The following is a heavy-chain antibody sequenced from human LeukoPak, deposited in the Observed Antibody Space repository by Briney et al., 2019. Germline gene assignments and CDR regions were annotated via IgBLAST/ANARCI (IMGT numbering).Heavy chain of an antibody. J-gene: IGHJ3*02. D-gene: IGHD3-22*01. CDR3: ARWLSGGYYDSSGYLAFDI. Sequence: GESLKISCKGSGYSFNSYWIGWVRQMPGKGLEWMGIIYPGDSDTRYSPSFQGQVTISADKSISTAYLQWSSLKASDTAMYYCARWLSGGYYDSSGYLAFDIWGQGTMVTVSS. V-gene: IGHV5-51*01. CDR1: GYSFNSYW. CDR2: IYPGDSDT.